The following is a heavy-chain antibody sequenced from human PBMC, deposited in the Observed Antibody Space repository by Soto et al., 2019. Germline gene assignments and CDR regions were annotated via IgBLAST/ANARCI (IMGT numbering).Heavy chain of an antibody. D-gene: IGHD3-22*01. Sequence: GGSLRLSCAASGFTFSSYAMSWVRQAPGKGLEWVSAISGSGGSTYYADSVKGRFTISRDNSKNTLYLQMNSLRAEDTAVYYCAKDDRYYYDSSGYYEAPFDYWGQGTLVTVSS. V-gene: IGHV3-23*01. J-gene: IGHJ4*02. CDR2: ISGSGGST. CDR1: GFTFSSYA. CDR3: AKDDRYYYDSSGYYEAPFDY.